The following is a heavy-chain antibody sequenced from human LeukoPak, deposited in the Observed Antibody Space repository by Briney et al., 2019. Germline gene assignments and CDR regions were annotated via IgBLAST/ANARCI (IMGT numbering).Heavy chain of an antibody. CDR2: TRNKPQGYTT. Sequence: PGGSLRLSCAASGFTFSDHYMDWVRQAPGKGLEWVGRTRNKPQGYTTEYAASVRGRFTISRDDSKNSLYLQMNSLKTEDTAVYYCAKVRDIRIAAAGNDYWGQGTLVTVSS. V-gene: IGHV3-72*01. J-gene: IGHJ4*02. D-gene: IGHD6-13*01. CDR1: GFTFSDHY. CDR3: AKVRDIRIAAAGNDY.